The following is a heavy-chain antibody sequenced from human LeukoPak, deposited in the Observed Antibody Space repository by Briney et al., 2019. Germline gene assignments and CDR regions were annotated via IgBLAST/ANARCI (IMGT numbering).Heavy chain of an antibody. D-gene: IGHD1-26*01. CDR1: GFTFSSYW. CDR2: INNDGSST. J-gene: IGHJ4*02. Sequence: GGSLRLSCAASGFTFSSYWMHWVRQAPGKELVWVSRINNDGSSTSYADSEKGRFTISRDNAKNTLYLQMNSLRAEDTAVYYCARGYSPSSVIVDYWGQGTLVTVSS. CDR3: ARGYSPSSVIVDY. V-gene: IGHV3-74*01.